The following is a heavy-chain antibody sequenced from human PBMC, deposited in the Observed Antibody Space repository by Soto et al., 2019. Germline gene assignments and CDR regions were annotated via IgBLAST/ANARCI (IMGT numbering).Heavy chain of an antibody. Sequence: ASVKVSCKASGYTFTSYGISWVRQAPGQGLEWMGWISAYNGNTNYAQKLQGRVTMTTDTSTSTAYMELRSLRSDGTAVYYCAGVYDFWSGPPKNNWFDPWGQGTLVTVSS. V-gene: IGHV1-18*01. D-gene: IGHD3-3*01. CDR3: AGVYDFWSGPPKNNWFDP. CDR1: GYTFTSYG. CDR2: ISAYNGNT. J-gene: IGHJ5*02.